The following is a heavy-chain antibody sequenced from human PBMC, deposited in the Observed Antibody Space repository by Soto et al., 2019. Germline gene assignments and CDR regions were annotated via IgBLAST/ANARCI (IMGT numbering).Heavy chain of an antibody. V-gene: IGHV1-58*01. CDR2: IVVGSGNT. D-gene: IGHD4-17*01. Sequence: ASVKVSCKASGFTFTSSAVQWVRQARGQRLEWIGWIVVGSGNTNYAQKFQERVTITRDMSTSTAYMELSSLRSEDTAVYYCAAVAVTTSNYFDYWGQGTLVTVSS. J-gene: IGHJ4*02. CDR3: AAVAVTTSNYFDY. CDR1: GFTFTSSA.